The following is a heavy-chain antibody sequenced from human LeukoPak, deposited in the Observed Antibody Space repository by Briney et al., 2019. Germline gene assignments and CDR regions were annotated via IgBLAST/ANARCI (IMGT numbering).Heavy chain of an antibody. D-gene: IGHD3-22*01. V-gene: IGHV3-66*01. J-gene: IGHJ4*02. CDR2: TYTGGST. Sequence: GGSLRLSCAASGFTVSTYYMTWVRQAPGKGLEWVSVTYTGGSTYYADSVKGRFTISRDNSKNTLYLQMNSLRAEDTAVYYCARDNFSGYYSSSARYFDYWGQGTLVTVSS. CDR1: GFTVSTYY. CDR3: ARDNFSGYYSSSARYFDY.